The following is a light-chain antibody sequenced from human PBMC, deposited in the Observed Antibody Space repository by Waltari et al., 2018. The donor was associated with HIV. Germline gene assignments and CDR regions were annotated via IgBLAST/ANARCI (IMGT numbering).Light chain of an antibody. J-gene: IGLJ3*02. V-gene: IGLV7-43*01. Sequence: QTVVTQEPSLTVSPGEPVPLTCASSTGAVTSLNYPNWFQQRPGQAPRAPIYNTNNKHSWTPARFSGSLPGGKAALTLSGAQPEDAADYFCLLYYAGTWVFGGGTKLTVL. CDR2: NTN. CDR3: LLYYAGTWV. CDR1: TGAVTSLNY.